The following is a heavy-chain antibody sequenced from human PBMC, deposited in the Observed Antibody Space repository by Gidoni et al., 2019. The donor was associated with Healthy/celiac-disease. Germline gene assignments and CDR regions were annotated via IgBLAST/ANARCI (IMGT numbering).Heavy chain of an antibody. CDR1: GFTFISYA. Sequence: EVQLLESGGGLVQPGGSRSLSCSASGFTFISYAMHWVRQAPGKGLEYVSVISSNGGSTYYADSVKGRFTISRDNSKNTLYLQMSSLRAEDTAVYYCVKDLSWDGGNWFDPWGQGTLVTVSS. CDR3: VKDLSWDGGNWFDP. D-gene: IGHD1-26*01. V-gene: IGHV3-64D*06. CDR2: ISSNGGST. J-gene: IGHJ5*02.